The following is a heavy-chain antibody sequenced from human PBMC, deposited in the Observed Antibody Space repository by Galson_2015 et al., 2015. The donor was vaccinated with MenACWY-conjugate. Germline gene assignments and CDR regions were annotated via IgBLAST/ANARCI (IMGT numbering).Heavy chain of an antibody. Sequence: SEPLSLTCTVSGGSISSSYCSWIRQPPGKGLEWIGYIYYSGSTNYNPSLRSRVAISIDTSENQFSLKLSSVTAADTAVYYCARLGGAAGTLSVFDYWGQGTLVTVSS. J-gene: IGHJ4*02. D-gene: IGHD6-13*01. CDR2: IYYSGST. V-gene: IGHV4-59*01. CDR1: GGSISSSY. CDR3: ARLGGAAGTLSVFDY.